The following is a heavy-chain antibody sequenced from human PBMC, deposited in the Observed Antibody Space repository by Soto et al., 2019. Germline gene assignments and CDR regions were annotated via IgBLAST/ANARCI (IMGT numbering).Heavy chain of an antibody. CDR1: GYTFSNYG. V-gene: IGHV1-18*01. CDR2: ISVYNGNT. Sequence: QVQLVQSGAEVKKPGASVKVSCKASGYTFSNYGFSWVRQAPGQGLEWMGWISVYNGNTNYAQKFQGRVTMTIHTSTNTAYMELRSLTSDDTAVYYCARDTVYVYWGQGTLVTVSS. D-gene: IGHD3-10*02. CDR3: ARDTVYVY. J-gene: IGHJ4*02.